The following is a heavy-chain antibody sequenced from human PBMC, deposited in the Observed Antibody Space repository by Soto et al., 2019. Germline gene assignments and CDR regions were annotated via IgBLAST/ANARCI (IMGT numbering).Heavy chain of an antibody. Sequence: ASVKVSCKASGYTFSRHYVHWVRQAPGQGLEWMGLINPSTGFTNYAQKLKARITLTGDTSTRTVYMEVSSLTFEDTALYFCAKTLSGGSYTDSRLDFWGQGTLVTAPQ. J-gene: IGHJ4*02. CDR3: AKTLSGGSYTDSRLDF. V-gene: IGHV1-46*04. CDR1: GYTFSRHY. CDR2: INPSTGFT. D-gene: IGHD1-26*01.